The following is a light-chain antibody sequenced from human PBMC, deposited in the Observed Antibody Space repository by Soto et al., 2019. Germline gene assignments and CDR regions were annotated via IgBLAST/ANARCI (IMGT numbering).Light chain of an antibody. CDR3: QQSDNWPPVT. CDR1: QSVSSN. CDR2: GAS. Sequence: EIVMTQSPATLSVSPGERATLSCKASQSVSSNLAWYQQKPGQAPRLLIYGASTRATGIPARFSGSGSGTEFTLTINSLHSEDFAVYYCQQSDNWPPVTFGQGTKVEIK. V-gene: IGKV3-15*01. J-gene: IGKJ1*01.